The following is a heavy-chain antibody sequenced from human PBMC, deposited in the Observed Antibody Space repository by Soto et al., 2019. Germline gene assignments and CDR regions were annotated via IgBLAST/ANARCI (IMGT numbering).Heavy chain of an antibody. CDR1: GFTFSSYS. CDR3: ARDEYGMDV. CDR2: ISSSSSTI. V-gene: IGHV3-48*01. Sequence: GGSLRLSCAASGFTFSSYSMNWVRQAPGKGLEWVSYISSSSSTIYYADSVKGRFTISRDNSKNTLYLQMNSLRAEDTAVYYCARDEYGMDVWGQGTTVTVSS. J-gene: IGHJ6*02.